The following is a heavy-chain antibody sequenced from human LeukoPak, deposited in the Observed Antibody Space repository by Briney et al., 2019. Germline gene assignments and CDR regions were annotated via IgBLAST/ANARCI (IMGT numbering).Heavy chain of an antibody. CDR1: GFIVSSNY. CDR3: AKTYYDILTGYLDY. J-gene: IGHJ4*02. D-gene: IGHD3-9*01. V-gene: IGHV3-53*01. Sequence: GGSRKLSCAASGFIVSSNYMSWVRQAPGKGLEWVSGIYRGGSTYYADSVKGRFTISRDNSKNTLYLQMNSLRAEDTAVYYCAKTYYDILTGYLDYWGQGTLVTVSS. CDR2: IYRGGST.